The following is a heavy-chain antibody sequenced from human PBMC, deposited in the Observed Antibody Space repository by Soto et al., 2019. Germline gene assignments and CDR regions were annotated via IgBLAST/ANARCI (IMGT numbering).Heavy chain of an antibody. Sequence: QVPLVESGGGVVQPGRSLRLSCAASGFTFSSYGMHWVRQAPGKGLEWVGVISYDGSNKYYADSVKGRFSISRDNSRNTLYLQMNSLRAEDTAVYYCAKGGYSGYDYGDYWGQGTLVTVSS. CDR3: AKGGYSGYDYGDY. CDR1: GFTFSSYG. J-gene: IGHJ4*02. V-gene: IGHV3-30*18. D-gene: IGHD5-12*01. CDR2: ISYDGSNK.